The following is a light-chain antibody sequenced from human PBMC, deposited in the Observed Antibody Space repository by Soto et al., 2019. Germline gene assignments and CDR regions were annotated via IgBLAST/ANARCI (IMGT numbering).Light chain of an antibody. CDR3: CSSKDIAHDLV. V-gene: IGLV2-14*03. Sequence: QSALTQPASVSGSPGQSVTISCTGTSSDIGDYDYVSWYQQLPGKAPKLLIFDVNHRPSGVPDRFSGSKSGSTASLTISGVRPAEEAADYCCSSKDIAHDLVFGGGTKLTVL. CDR1: SSDIGDYDY. CDR2: DVN. J-gene: IGLJ2*01.